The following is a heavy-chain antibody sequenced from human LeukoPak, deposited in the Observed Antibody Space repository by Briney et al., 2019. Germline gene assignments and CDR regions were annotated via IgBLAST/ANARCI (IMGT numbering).Heavy chain of an antibody. CDR2: ISGSGGST. Sequence: PGASLRLSCAVSGCTFSSYAMSWVRQAPGKGLEWVSAISGSGGSTYYADSVKGRFTISRDNSKNTLYLQMNSLRAEDTAVYYCAKERVRLRWTFDYWGQGTLVTVSS. D-gene: IGHD4-23*01. V-gene: IGHV3-23*01. CDR3: AKERVRLRWTFDY. J-gene: IGHJ4*02. CDR1: GCTFSSYA.